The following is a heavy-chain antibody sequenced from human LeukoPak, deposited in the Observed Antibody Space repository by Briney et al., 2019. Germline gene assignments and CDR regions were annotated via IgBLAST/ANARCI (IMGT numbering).Heavy chain of an antibody. CDR2: IIPIFGTA. J-gene: IGHJ3*02. Sequence: SVKVSCKASGGTFSSYAISWVRQAPGQGLEWMGGIIPIFGTANYAQKFQGRVTITADKSTSTAYMELSSLRSEDTAVYYCASTYYYDSSGYYYAFDIWGQGTVVTVSS. CDR3: ASTYYYDSSGYYYAFDI. D-gene: IGHD3-22*01. V-gene: IGHV1-69*06. CDR1: GGTFSSYA.